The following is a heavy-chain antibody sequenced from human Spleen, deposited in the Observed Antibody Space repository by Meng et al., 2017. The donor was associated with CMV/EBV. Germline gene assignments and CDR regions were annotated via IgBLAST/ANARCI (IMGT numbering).Heavy chain of an antibody. Sequence: GESLKISCAASGFTFSSYWMSWVRQAPGKGLEWVANIKQDGSEKYYVDSVKGRFTISRDNAKNTLYLQMNSLRREDTAIYYCARAQSVYCSGDSCFRGYFDSWGQGTLVTVSS. J-gene: IGHJ4*02. D-gene: IGHD2-15*01. CDR1: GFTFSSYW. CDR3: ARAQSVYCSGDSCFRGYFDS. CDR2: IKQDGSEK. V-gene: IGHV3-7*01.